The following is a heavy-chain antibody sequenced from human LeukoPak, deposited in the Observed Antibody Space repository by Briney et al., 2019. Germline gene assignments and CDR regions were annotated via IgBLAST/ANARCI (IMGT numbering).Heavy chain of an antibody. D-gene: IGHD3-3*01. CDR1: GASISGSNYY. J-gene: IGHJ4*02. CDR2: IYYSGST. CDR3: ARTLTYDAWIAHTQRLSVPGDY. V-gene: IGHV4-39*01. Sequence: SSETLSLTCTVSGASISGSNYYWGWIRQPPGKGLEWIGSIYYSGSTYYNPSLKSRVTISAETSKNQFSLKLSSVTAADTGVYYCARTLTYDAWIAHTQRLSVPGDYWGQGTLVTVSS.